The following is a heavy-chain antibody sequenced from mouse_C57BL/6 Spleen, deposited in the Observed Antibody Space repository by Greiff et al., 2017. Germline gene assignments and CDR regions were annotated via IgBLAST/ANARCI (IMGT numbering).Heavy chain of an antibody. Sequence: EVHLVESGGGLVQPGGSLKLSCAASGFTFSDYYMYWVRQTPEKRLEWVAYISNGGGSTYYPDTVKGRFTISRDNAKNTLYMQMSRLKSEDTAMYYCARHPLAYYGGSYGYYAMDYWGQGTSVTVSS. V-gene: IGHV5-12*01. CDR1: GFTFSDYY. D-gene: IGHD1-1*01. CDR2: ISNGGGST. J-gene: IGHJ4*01. CDR3: ARHPLAYYGGSYGYYAMDY.